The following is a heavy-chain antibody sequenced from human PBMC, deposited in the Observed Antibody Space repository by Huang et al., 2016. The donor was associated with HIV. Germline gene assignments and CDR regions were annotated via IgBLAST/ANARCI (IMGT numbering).Heavy chain of an antibody. J-gene: IGHJ4*02. D-gene: IGHD3-22*01. CDR1: GGTFSSYA. CDR2: IIPSLGTA. V-gene: IGHV1-69*13. CDR3: ARARGYYDSSVSYYFDY. Sequence: QVQLVQSGAEVKKPGSSVKVSCKASGGTFSSYAISWVRQAPGQGLGWMGGIIPSLGTANYAQKFQGRVTITADESTSTAYMELSSLRSEDTAVYYCARARGYYDSSVSYYFDYWGQGTLVTVSS.